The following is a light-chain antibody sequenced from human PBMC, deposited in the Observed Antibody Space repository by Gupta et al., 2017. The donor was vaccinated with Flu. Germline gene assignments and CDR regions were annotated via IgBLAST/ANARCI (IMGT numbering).Light chain of an antibody. CDR1: TWPSKY. V-gene: IGLV3-25*02. CDR3: QSTDSRDTYG. J-gene: IGLJ1*01. CDR2: KDN. Sequence: SELTQSPPVSLSPGQTARITCSGDTWPSKYSYWYQLKPGQAPILVIYKDNERPSGIPGRFSGSSSGTTATLTISGVPAEEEADYYCQSTDSRDTYGFGRGTKVTVL.